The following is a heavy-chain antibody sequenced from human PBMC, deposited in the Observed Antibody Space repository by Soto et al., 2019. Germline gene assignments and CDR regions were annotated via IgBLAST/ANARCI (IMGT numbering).Heavy chain of an antibody. CDR3: ARRQQLALYYYGIDV. J-gene: IGHJ6*02. CDR1: GGSISSSSYY. CDR2: IYYSGST. V-gene: IGHV4-39*01. Sequence: QLQLQESGPGLVKPSETLSLTCTVSGGSISSSSYYWGWIRQPPGKGLEWIGSIYYSGSTYYNPSLKSRVTISVDTSKTQFSLKLSSVTAADTAVYYCARRQQLALYYYGIDVWGQGTTVTVSS. D-gene: IGHD6-13*01.